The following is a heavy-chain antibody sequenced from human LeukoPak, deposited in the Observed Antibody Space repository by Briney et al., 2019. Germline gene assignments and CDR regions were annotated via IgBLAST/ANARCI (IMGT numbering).Heavy chain of an antibody. CDR3: ARALTTLTYEGY. CDR2: ISGSNSYI. Sequence: GGSLRLSCAASGFAFSSYTMHWIRQAPGKGLEWVSSISGSNSYIFYADSVKGRFTVSRDNAKDSLYLQMNSLRAEDTAVYYCARALTTLTYEGYWGQGTLVTVSS. CDR1: GFAFSSYT. J-gene: IGHJ4*02. D-gene: IGHD1-1*01. V-gene: IGHV3-21*01.